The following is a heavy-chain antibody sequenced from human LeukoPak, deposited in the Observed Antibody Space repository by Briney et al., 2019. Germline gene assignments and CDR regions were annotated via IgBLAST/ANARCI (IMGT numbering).Heavy chain of an antibody. Sequence: SETLSLTCAVYGVSCDDYYCSWLRQPPGKGLEWIGEIHPSGIFYYNSSLLSRATISIDTSKSQSSLRLPSVTAADTAFYYCARGRDRSKAGDHWGQGSLVTVSS. CDR3: ARGRDRSKAGDH. CDR1: GVSCDDYY. D-gene: IGHD5-24*01. J-gene: IGHJ4*02. V-gene: IGHV4-34*01. CDR2: IHPSGIF.